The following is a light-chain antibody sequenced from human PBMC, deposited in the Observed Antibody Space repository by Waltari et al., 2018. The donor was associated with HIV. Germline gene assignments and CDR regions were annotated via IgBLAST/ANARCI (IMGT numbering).Light chain of an antibody. V-gene: IGLV2-14*03. CDR2: EVT. J-gene: IGLJ3*02. CDR1: TRDIDAYYS. Sequence: QSALTPPASVSGSPGQSLTISCSGPTRDIDAYYSFSWYQQHPGKAPKLIIFEVTYRPSGVSSRFSGSRSGTTASLTISGLQPEDEADYFCCSQATSGSLMFGGGTRLTVL. CDR3: CSQATSGSLM.